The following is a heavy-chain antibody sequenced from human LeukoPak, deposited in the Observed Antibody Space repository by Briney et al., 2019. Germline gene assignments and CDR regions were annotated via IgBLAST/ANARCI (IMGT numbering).Heavy chain of an antibody. Sequence: SQTLSLTCAISGGSVSSNSAAWDWIRQSPSRGLEWLGRTYYRSNWYTDYAVSVKTRITINPDASKNQFSLQLNSVTPEDTAVYYCARGIPYSDYWGQGTLVTVSS. CDR3: ARGIPYSDY. CDR1: GGSVSSNSAA. CDR2: TYYRSNWYT. V-gene: IGHV6-1*01. J-gene: IGHJ4*02. D-gene: IGHD2-21*01.